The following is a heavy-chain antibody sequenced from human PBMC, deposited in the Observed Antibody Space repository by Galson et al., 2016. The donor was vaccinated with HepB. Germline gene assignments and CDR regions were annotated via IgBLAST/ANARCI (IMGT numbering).Heavy chain of an antibody. CDR3: ARVSEMTTRDFDY. D-gene: IGHD5-24*01. CDR1: GFTFSTYW. J-gene: IGHJ4*02. V-gene: IGHV3-74*01. CDR2: INSDGSST. Sequence: SLRLSCAASGFTFSTYWMHWVRQAPGEGLVWVSRINSDGSSTTYADLVKGRFTISRDNVKNTLYLQMNSLRAEDTAVYYCARVSEMTTRDFDYWGQGTLVTVSS.